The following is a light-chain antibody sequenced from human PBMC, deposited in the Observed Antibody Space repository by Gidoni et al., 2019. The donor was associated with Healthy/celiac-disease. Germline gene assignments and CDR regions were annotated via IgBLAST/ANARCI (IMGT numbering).Light chain of an antibody. CDR1: QGISSY. CDR3: QQYYSYPLT. CDR2: AAS. J-gene: IGKJ4*01. V-gene: IGKV1-8*01. Sequence: AIRTTQAPSSFSASTGDRVTITCRASQGISSYLTWYQQKPVKAPKLLIYAASTLQSGVPSRFSGSGSGTDFTLTISCLQSEDFATYYCQQYYSYPLTFGGGTKVEIK.